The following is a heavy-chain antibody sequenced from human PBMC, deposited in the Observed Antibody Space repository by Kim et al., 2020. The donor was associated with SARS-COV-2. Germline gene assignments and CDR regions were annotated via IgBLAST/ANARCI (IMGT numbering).Heavy chain of an antibody. V-gene: IGHV4-59*01. CDR2: MFDSGST. J-gene: IGHJ6*02. CDR3: ARNMGV. Sequence: SETLSLTCTVSGGSISGYYWSWIRQPPGKGLEWIGYMFDSGSTRYNPSLESRITISVDTSKNQFSPRMSSVTTADTAVYYCARNMGVWGQGTTVTVSS. CDR1: GGSISGYY.